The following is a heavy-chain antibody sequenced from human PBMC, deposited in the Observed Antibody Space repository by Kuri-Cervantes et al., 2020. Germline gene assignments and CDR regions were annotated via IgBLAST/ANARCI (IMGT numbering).Heavy chain of an antibody. CDR2: INAGTGNT. Sequence: ASVKVSCKASGYTFSRYAIHWVRQAPGQRLEWMGWINAGTGNTKFSQKFQGRVSITRDTSATTVYMELSSLRSEDTAVYHCARLGWDDILTGYSLGAFDLWSQGTMVTVSS. CDR3: ARLGWDDILTGYSLGAFDL. V-gene: IGHV1-3*01. CDR1: GYTFSRYA. D-gene: IGHD3-9*01. J-gene: IGHJ3*01.